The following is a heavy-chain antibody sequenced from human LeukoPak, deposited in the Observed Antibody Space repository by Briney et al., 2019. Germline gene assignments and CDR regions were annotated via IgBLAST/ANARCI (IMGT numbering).Heavy chain of an antibody. Sequence: PGGSLRFTCAASGFTLGDFRVFWVRQAPGKGLEWVSGIEGDGSRTNTAVSVKGRFTISSDNAKNTVYLQMNSLRVEDTAVYYCTRDFRYVAFDIWGQGTMVTVSS. V-gene: IGHV3-74*01. J-gene: IGHJ3*02. D-gene: IGHD2-2*01. CDR1: GFTLGDFR. CDR3: TRDFRYVAFDI. CDR2: IEGDGSRT.